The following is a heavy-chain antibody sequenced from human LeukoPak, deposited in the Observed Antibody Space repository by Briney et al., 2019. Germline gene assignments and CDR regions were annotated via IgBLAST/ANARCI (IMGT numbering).Heavy chain of an antibody. J-gene: IGHJ4*02. V-gene: IGHV4-39*07. CDR3: ASHYGSGSFYSPFDY. CDR2: IYYSGST. CDR1: GGSISSSSYY. Sequence: SETLSLTCTVSGGSISSSSYYWGWIRQPPGKGLEWLGSIYYSGSTNYNPSLKSRVTISLDTSKNQFSLKLNSVTAADTAVYYCASHYGSGSFYSPFDYWGQGTLVTVSS. D-gene: IGHD3-10*01.